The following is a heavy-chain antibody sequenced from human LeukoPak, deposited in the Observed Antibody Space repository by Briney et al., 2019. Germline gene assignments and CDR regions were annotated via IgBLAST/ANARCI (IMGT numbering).Heavy chain of an antibody. CDR3: AKRGNYDNSGYYPLGY. D-gene: IGHD3-22*01. J-gene: IGHJ4*02. CDR2: IRYDGVNK. Sequence: GGSLRLSCAASGFTFSAYGMHWVRQAPGKGLEWVAFIRYDGVNKYYADSVKGRFTISRDNSKNTLFLQMNSLRAEDTAVYYCAKRGNYDNSGYYPLGYWGQGTLVTVSS. V-gene: IGHV3-30*02. CDR1: GFTFSAYG.